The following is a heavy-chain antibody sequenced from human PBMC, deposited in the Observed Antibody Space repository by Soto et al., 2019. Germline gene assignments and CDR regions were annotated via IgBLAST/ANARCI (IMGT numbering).Heavy chain of an antibody. J-gene: IGHJ6*02. V-gene: IGHV4-31*03. D-gene: IGHD2-8*01. CDR1: GGSIISGGYY. CDR2: IYYSGST. CDR3: AVFFTNASPSYVIDV. Sequence: SETLSLTYTVSGGSIISGGYYWSWIRQHPGKGLEWIGYIYYSGSTYYNPSLKSRVTISVDTSKNQFSLKLSSVTAADTAVYYCAVFFTNASPSYVIDVSGQAT.